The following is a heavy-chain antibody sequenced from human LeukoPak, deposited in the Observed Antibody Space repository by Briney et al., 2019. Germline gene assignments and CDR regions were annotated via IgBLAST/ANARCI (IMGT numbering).Heavy chain of an antibody. CDR2: INSDGSST. J-gene: IGHJ4*02. CDR1: GFTFSSYW. CDR3: ATYSIAAAGTDY. V-gene: IGHV3-74*01. Sequence: GGSLRLSCAASGFTFSSYWTHWVRQAPGKGLVWVSRINSDGSSTSYADSVKGRFTISRDNAKNTLYLQMNSLRAEDTAVYYCATYSIAAAGTDYWGQGTLVTVSS. D-gene: IGHD6-13*01.